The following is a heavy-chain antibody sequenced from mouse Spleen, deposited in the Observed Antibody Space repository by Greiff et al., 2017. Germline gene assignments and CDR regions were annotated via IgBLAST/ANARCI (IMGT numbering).Heavy chain of an antibody. CDR3: ARHYRYDDYYAMDY. D-gene: IGHD2-14*01. CDR2: INPSNGRT. Sequence: QVQLKQPGAELVKPGASVKLSCKASGYTFTSYRMHWVKQRPGQGLEWIGEINPSNGRTNYNEKFKSKATLTVDKSSSTAYMQLSSLTSEDSAVYYCARHYRYDDYYAMDYWGQGTSVTVSS. J-gene: IGHJ4*01. V-gene: IGHV1S81*02. CDR1: GYTFTSYR.